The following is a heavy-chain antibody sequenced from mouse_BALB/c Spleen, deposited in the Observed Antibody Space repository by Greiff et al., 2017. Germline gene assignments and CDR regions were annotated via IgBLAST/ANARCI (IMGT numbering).Heavy chain of an antibody. CDR3: AKGDYRYYFDY. V-gene: IGHV5-6-5*01. CDR2: ISSGGST. CDR1: GFTFSSYA. J-gene: IGHJ2*01. Sequence: DVMLVESGGGLVKPGGSLKLSCAASGFTFSSYAMSWVRQTPEKRLEWVASISSGGSTYYPDSVKGRFTISRDNARNILYLQMSSLRSEDTTMYYCAKGDYRYYFDYWGQGTTLTVSS. D-gene: IGHD2-14*01.